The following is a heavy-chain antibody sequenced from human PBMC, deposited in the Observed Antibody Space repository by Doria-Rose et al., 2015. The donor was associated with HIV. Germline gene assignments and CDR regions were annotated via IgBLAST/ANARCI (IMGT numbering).Heavy chain of an antibody. CDR1: GVSLSSPGMG. J-gene: IGHJ4*02. CDR3: ARIKSSRWYHKYYVDF. CDR2: IFSDYEI. Sequence: QITLKESGPVLVKPTETLTLTCTVSGVSLSSPGMGVSWIRQPPGKALEWLANIFSDYEISFNTSLKSRPTITRCTSKTQVGLTMTDMDPVDTATYYCARIKSSRWYHKYYVDFWGQGTLVIVSA. V-gene: IGHV2-26*01. D-gene: IGHD6-13*01.